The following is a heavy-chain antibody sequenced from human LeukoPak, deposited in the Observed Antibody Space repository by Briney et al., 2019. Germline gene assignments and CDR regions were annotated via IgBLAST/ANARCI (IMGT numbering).Heavy chain of an antibody. CDR2: IYYSGST. D-gene: IGHD2-15*01. CDR1: GVSISSNY. Sequence: SSETLSLTCTVSGVSISSNYWSWIRQPPGKGLEWIGYIYYSGSTNYNPSLKSRVTISVDTSKNQFSLKLSSVTAADTAVYSCARLKDGSGGWFDPWGQGTLVTVSS. J-gene: IGHJ5*02. V-gene: IGHV4-59*08. CDR3: ARLKDGSGGWFDP.